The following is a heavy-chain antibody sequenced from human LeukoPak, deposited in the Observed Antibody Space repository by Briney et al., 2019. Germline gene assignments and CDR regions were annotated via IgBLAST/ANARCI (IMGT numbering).Heavy chain of an antibody. CDR1: GFTFSDYW. V-gene: IGHV3-7*01. D-gene: IGHD5-18*01. J-gene: IGHJ4*02. Sequence: PGGSLRLSCAASGFTFSDYWMSWVRQAPGKGLEWVANIKQDRSEKYYVDSVKGRFTISRDNAKNSLYLQMNSLRAEDTAVYYCARRFVDTAMVQFDYWGQGTLVTVSS. CDR3: ARRFVDTAMVQFDY. CDR2: IKQDRSEK.